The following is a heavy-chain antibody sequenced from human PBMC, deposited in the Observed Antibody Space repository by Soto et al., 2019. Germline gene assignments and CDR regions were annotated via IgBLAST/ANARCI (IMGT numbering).Heavy chain of an antibody. J-gene: IGHJ4*02. D-gene: IGHD2-21*01. CDR2: IYTSGST. Sequence: SETLSLTCTVSGGSISIYYWSWIRQPAGKGLEWIGRIYTSGSTNYNPSLESRVTMSGDTSKNQLSLKLSSVTAADTAVYYCAVDYGGNCFDYWGQGTLVTVSS. CDR1: GGSISIYY. V-gene: IGHV4-4*07. CDR3: AVDYGGNCFDY.